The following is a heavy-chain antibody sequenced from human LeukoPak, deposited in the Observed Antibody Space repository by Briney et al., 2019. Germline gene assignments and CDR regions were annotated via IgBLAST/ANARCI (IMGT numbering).Heavy chain of an antibody. Sequence: GGSLRLSCAASGFTFSSYAMSWVRQAPGKGLEWVSAISGSGGSTYYADSVKDRFTISRDNSKNTLSLQMNSLRAEDTAVYYCAREPRDIWTGLYGMDVWGQGTTVIVSS. J-gene: IGHJ6*02. CDR3: AREPRDIWTGLYGMDV. D-gene: IGHD3-9*01. CDR2: ISGSGGST. V-gene: IGHV3-23*01. CDR1: GFTFSSYA.